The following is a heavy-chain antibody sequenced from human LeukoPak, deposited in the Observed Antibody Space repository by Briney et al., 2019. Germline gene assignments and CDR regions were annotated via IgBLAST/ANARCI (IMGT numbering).Heavy chain of an antibody. V-gene: IGHV4-39*01. CDR1: GGSISSYY. D-gene: IGHD3-22*01. CDR3: ARRFADYYDSSGYYQT. J-gene: IGHJ5*02. Sequence: ASETLSLTCTVSGGSISSYYWGWIRQPPGEGLEWIGSIYYSGSTYYNPSLKSRVTISVDTSKNQFSLKLSSVTAADTAVYYCARRFADYYDSSGYYQTWGQGTLVTVSS. CDR2: IYYSGST.